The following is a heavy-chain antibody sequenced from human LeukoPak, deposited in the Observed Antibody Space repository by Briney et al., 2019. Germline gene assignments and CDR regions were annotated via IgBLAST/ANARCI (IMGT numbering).Heavy chain of an antibody. CDR2: IYYSGST. V-gene: IGHV4-39*01. CDR3: ARQPVDTAMGGWFDP. J-gene: IGHJ5*02. D-gene: IGHD5-18*01. CDR1: GGSISSSSYY. Sequence: SETLSLTCTVSGGSISSSSYYWGWLRQPPGKGLEWIGSIYYSGSTYYNPSLKSRVTISVDTSKNQFSLKLSSVTAADTAVYYCARQPVDTAMGGWFDPWGQGTLVTVSS.